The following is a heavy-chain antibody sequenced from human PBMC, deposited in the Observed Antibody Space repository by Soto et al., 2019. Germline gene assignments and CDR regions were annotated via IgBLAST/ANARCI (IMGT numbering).Heavy chain of an antibody. CDR2: ISYDGSNE. V-gene: IGHV3-30*18. D-gene: IGHD3-22*01. J-gene: IGHJ4*02. CDR1: YG. Sequence: YGSHWVRKNTGKGLEWVAHISYDGSNEHYVDSVKGRFTISRDNSKNTVYLQMNSLRAEDTAVYYCAKDTYYRDSSGYYVFDYWGQGTLVTVSS. CDR3: AKDTYYRDSSGYYVFDY.